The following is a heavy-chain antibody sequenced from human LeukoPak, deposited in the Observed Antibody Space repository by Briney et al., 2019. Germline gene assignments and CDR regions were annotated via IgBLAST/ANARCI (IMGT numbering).Heavy chain of an antibody. V-gene: IGHV4-34*01. CDR1: GGSFSGYY. Sequence: SETLSLTCAVYGGSFSGYYWSWIRQPPGKGLEWIGEINHSGSTNYNPSLKSRVTISVDTSENQFSLKLSSVTAADTAVYYCARGPHYYDSSGYYIHWGQGTLVTVSS. D-gene: IGHD3-22*01. J-gene: IGHJ4*02. CDR2: INHSGST. CDR3: ARGPHYYDSSGYYIH.